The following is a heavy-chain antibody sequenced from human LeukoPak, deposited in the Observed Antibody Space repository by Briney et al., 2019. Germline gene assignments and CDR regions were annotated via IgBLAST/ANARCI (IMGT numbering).Heavy chain of an antibody. V-gene: IGHV1-46*01. CDR1: GYTFTSYH. D-gene: IGHD4-23*01. CDR2: INPSGGST. CDR3: ARDMTTVVTQTHFDY. J-gene: IGHJ4*02. Sequence: GASVKVSCKASGYTFTSYHLHWVRQAPGQGLEWMGIINPSGGSTSYAQKFQGRVTMTRDTSTSTVYMELSSLRSEDTAVYYCARDMTTVVTQTHFDYWGQGTLVTVSS.